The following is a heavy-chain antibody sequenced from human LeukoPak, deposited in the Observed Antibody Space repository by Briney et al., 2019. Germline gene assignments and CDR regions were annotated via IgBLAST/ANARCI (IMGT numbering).Heavy chain of an antibody. CDR2: SYYSGNT. V-gene: IGHV4-30-4*08. CDR1: GGSISSGDYY. J-gene: IGHJ6*03. Sequence: SETLSLTCTVSGGSISSGDYYWSWIRQPPGKGLEWIVYSYYSGNTYYSPSLKSRITISVDTAKNQFSLTLTSVAAADTAVYYXXXXXXXXYXXDVXGKGTTVTV. CDR3: XXXXXXXYXXDV.